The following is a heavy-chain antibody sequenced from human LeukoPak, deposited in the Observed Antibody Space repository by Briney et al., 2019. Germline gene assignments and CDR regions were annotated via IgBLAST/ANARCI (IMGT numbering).Heavy chain of an antibody. D-gene: IGHD3-10*01. Sequence: GGSLRLSCAASGFTFSSYEMNWVRQAPGKGLEWVSYISSSGSTIYYADSVKGRFTISRDNAKNSLYLQMNSLRAEDTAVYYCARDRFLAYYGSGSKGFDYWGQGTLVTVSS. CDR2: ISSSGSTI. J-gene: IGHJ4*02. CDR1: GFTFSSYE. CDR3: ARDRFLAYYGSGSKGFDY. V-gene: IGHV3-48*03.